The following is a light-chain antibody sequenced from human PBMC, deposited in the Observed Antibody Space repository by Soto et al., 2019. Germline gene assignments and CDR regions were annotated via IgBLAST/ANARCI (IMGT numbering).Light chain of an antibody. V-gene: IGKV3-11*01. Sequence: EIVLTQSPATLSLSPGERATLSCRASQSVSSYLAWYQQKPGQAPRLLIYDASNRATGIPARFSGSGSGTDFTLTISSLEPEDFAVYYCQQRSNWQFTFGLGTKVDIK. CDR1: QSVSSY. J-gene: IGKJ3*01. CDR2: DAS. CDR3: QQRSNWQFT.